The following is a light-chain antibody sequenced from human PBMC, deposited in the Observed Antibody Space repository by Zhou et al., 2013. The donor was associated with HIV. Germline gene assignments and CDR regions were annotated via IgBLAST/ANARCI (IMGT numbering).Light chain of an antibody. J-gene: IGKJ3*01. V-gene: IGKV3-20*01. CDR3: QQYGSSPFA. Sequence: EIVLTQSPATLSLSPGESATLSCRASQSVSNSLAWYQQKPGQPPRLLIFDASNRATGIPARFSGSGSGTDFTLIISRLEPEDFAVYYCQQYGSSPFAFGPGTKVDIK. CDR1: QSVSNS. CDR2: DAS.